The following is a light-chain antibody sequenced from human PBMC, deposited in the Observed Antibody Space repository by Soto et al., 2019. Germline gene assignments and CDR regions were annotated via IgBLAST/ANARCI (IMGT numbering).Light chain of an antibody. CDR2: TTD. V-gene: IGLV1-47*02. CDR3: SAWDARLSAWV. J-gene: IGLJ3*02. Sequence: QSVLTQSPSASGTPGQRVTISCSGSSSNIGSDYVYWYQQLPGTAPKLLIYTTDQRPSGVPDRFSGSKSGTSASLAISGLRSEDEADYWCSAWDARLSAWVFGGGTKVTVL. CDR1: SSNIGSDY.